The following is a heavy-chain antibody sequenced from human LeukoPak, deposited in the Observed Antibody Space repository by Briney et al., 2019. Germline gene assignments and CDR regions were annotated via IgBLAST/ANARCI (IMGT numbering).Heavy chain of an antibody. CDR2: IFGSGAGT. CDR3: ASSAGYYFDY. D-gene: IGHD2-15*01. V-gene: IGHV3-23*01. CDR1: GFTFSSYA. J-gene: IGHJ4*02. Sequence: PGGSLRLSCAASGFTFSSYAMSWVRQAPGKGLEWVSSIFGSGAGTYFADSVKGRFTISRDNAKNTLYLQMNSLRAEDTAVYYCASSAGYYFDYWGQGTLVTVSS.